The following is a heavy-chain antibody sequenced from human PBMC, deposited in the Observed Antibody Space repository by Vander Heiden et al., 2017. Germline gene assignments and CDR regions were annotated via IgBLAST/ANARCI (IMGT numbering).Heavy chain of an antibody. J-gene: IGHJ6*04. CDR1: GDTSTSFASY. CDR2: ISDSGST. CDR3: ARERGDTGTWSNYFYGMDV. Sequence: QVQLQEARRGLGKPSQPLCLTRTISGDTSTSFASYCTWILQHPGKRLEWIEYISDSGSTDYNPSPRGRLTISVDMSKSQFSLSLSSVTAADTAVYFCARERGDTGTWSNYFYGMDVWGEGTTVTVSS. V-gene: IGHV4-31*03. D-gene: IGHD5-18*01.